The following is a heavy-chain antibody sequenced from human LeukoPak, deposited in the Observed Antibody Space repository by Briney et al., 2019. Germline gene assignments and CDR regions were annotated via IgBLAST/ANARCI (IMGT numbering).Heavy chain of an antibody. CDR1: GFTFRNFG. V-gene: IGHV3-30*03. J-gene: IGHJ4*02. CDR2: IYYDGSDK. CDR3: ARDRSQHYFDY. D-gene: IGHD5-18*01. Sequence: PGGSLRLSCVVSGFTFRNFGMHWVRQAPGKGLEWVAVIYYDGSDKYYVDSVKGRFAVSRDNSKNMLYLQMNNLRVEDTAVYHCARDRSQHYFDYWGQGALVTVSS.